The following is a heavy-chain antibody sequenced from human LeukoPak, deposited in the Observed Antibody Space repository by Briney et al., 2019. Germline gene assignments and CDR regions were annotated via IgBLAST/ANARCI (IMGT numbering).Heavy chain of an antibody. CDR3: ATKPSSTWYFDY. J-gene: IGHJ4*02. D-gene: IGHD6-13*01. Sequence: GESLRLSCAASGFTFSSNAMSWVRQAPGKGLEWVSAISGSGGSTYYADSVKGRFTISRDNSKNTLYVQMNSLRAEDTAVYYCATKPSSTWYFDYWGQGTLVTVSS. V-gene: IGHV3-23*01. CDR2: ISGSGGST. CDR1: GFTFSSNA.